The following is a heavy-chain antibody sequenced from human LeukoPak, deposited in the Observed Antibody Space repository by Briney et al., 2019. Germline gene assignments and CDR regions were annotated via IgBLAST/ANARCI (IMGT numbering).Heavy chain of an antibody. J-gene: IGHJ4*02. D-gene: IGHD3-10*01. V-gene: IGHV4-30-2*01. CDR3: ARDWGRGSDY. CDR2: IYHSGST. Sequence: SETLSLTCTVSGGSISSGGYYWSWIRLPPGKGLEWIGYIYHSGSTYYIPSLKSRVTISVDRSKNQFSLKLSSVTAADTAVYYCARDWGRGSDYWGQGTLVTVSS. CDR1: GGSISSGGYY.